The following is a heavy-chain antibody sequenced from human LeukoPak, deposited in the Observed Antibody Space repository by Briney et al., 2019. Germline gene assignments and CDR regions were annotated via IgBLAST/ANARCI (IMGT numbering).Heavy chain of an antibody. CDR3: ARGLRETDAFDI. CDR1: GYTFTSYD. D-gene: IGHD3-10*01. Sequence: ASVKVSCKASGYTFTSYDINWVRQAPGQGLEWMGWISAYNGNTNYAQKLQGRVTMTTDTTTSTAYMELRSLRSDDTAVYYCARGLRETDAFDIWGPGTMVTVSS. J-gene: IGHJ3*02. CDR2: ISAYNGNT. V-gene: IGHV1-18*01.